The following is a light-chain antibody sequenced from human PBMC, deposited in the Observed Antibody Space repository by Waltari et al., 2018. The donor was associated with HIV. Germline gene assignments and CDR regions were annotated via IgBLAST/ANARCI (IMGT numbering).Light chain of an antibody. CDR1: DTDFGLYNF. CDR3: ASFTGDSTLL. J-gene: IGLJ3*02. CDR2: VVH. Sequence: SAVTPPASVSGLPGQSITISCTGDDTDFGLYNFLSWFQQHPGKLPILILYVVHSPASGISARFSGSKSGHTASLHISGLRAEDEADYYCASFTGDSTLLFGEGTKVTVL. V-gene: IGLV2-14*03.